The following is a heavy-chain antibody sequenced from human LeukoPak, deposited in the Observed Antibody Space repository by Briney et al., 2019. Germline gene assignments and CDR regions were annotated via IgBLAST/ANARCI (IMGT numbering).Heavy chain of an antibody. Sequence: SETLSLTCAVYGGSFSGYYWSWIRQPPGKGLEWIGEINHSGSTNYNPSLKSRVTISVDTSKNQFSLKLSSVTAADTAVYYCARGENDSSGYFVDYWGQGTLVTVSS. CDR3: ARGENDSSGYFVDY. CDR1: GGSFSGYY. D-gene: IGHD3-22*01. J-gene: IGHJ4*02. V-gene: IGHV4-34*01. CDR2: INHSGST.